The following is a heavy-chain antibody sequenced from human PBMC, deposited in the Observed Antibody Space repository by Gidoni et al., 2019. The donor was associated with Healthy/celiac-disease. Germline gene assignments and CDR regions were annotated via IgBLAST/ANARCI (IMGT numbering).Heavy chain of an antibody. J-gene: IGHJ4*02. D-gene: IGHD6-19*01. CDR3: AKGYSSGWQKPDYFDY. V-gene: IGHV3-9*01. CDR1: GFPFDEYA. Sequence: EVQLVESGGGLVQPGRSLRLSRAASGFPFDEYAMHWVRQAPGKGLEWVSGISWNSGSIGYADPVKGRFTISRDNAKNSLYLQMNSLRAEDTALYYCAKGYSSGWQKPDYFDYWGQGTLVTVSA. CDR2: ISWNSGSI.